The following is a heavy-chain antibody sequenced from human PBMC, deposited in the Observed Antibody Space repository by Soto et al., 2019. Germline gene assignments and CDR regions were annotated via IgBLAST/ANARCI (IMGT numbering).Heavy chain of an antibody. CDR3: ARGGFGAEEYYFDY. CDR2: ISGSGGST. V-gene: IGHV3-23*01. Sequence: GGSLRLSCAASGFTFSSYAMSWVRQAPGKGLEWVSAISGSGGSTYYADSVKGRFTTSRDNSKNTLYLQMNSLGAEDTAVYYCARGGFGAEEYYFDYWGQGTLVTVSS. J-gene: IGHJ4*02. CDR1: GFTFSSYA. D-gene: IGHD3-3*01.